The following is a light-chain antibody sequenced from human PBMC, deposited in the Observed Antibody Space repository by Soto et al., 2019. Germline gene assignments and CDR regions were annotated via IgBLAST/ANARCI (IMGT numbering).Light chain of an antibody. J-gene: IGLJ1*01. CDR1: SSDVGDHNY. CDR2: DVN. Sequence: QSVLTQPASVSGSPGQSITISCTGTSSDVGDHNYVAWYQQHPGKAPKLIIYDVNNRPSGISNRFSGFKSGNTASLTISWLQAEDEADYFCSSPTCSSTYVFGTGTKVTVL. CDR3: SSPTCSSTYV. V-gene: IGLV2-14*03.